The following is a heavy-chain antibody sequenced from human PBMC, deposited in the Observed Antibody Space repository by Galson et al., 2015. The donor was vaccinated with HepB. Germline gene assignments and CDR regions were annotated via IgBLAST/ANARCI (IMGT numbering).Heavy chain of an antibody. J-gene: IGHJ4*02. D-gene: IGHD3-9*01. CDR2: ISYDGSNK. Sequence: SLRLSCAASGFTYSSYAMHWVRQAPGKGLEWVAVISYDGSNKYYADSVKGRFTISRDNSKNTLYLQMNSLRAEDTAVYYCARDDFRYDILTGYYLYYFDYWGQGTLVTVSS. CDR3: ARDDFRYDILTGYYLYYFDY. CDR1: GFTYSSYA. V-gene: IGHV3-30-3*01.